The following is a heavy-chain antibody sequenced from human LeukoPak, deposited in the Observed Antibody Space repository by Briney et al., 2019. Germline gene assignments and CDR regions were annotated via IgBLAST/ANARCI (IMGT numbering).Heavy chain of an antibody. CDR2: ISYDGSNK. Sequence: GGSLRLSCAASGFTFSSYGMHWGRQAPGKGLEWVAVISYDGSNKYYADSVKGRFTISRDNSKNTLYLQMNSLRAEDTAVYYCAKGSWEPLDYWGQGTLVTVSS. V-gene: IGHV3-30*18. J-gene: IGHJ4*02. CDR1: GFTFSSYG. CDR3: AKGSWEPLDY. D-gene: IGHD1-26*01.